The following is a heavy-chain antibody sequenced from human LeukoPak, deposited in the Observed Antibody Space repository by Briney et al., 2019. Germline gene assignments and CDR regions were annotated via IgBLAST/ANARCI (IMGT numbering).Heavy chain of an antibody. CDR3: ARRGASITIFGVVSHLVDP. D-gene: IGHD3-3*01. Sequence: PSQTLSLTCTVSGGSISSGGYYWSWIRQPPGKGLEWIGYIYHSGSTYYNPSLKSRVTISVDRSKNQFSLKLSSVTAADTAVYYCARRGASITIFGVVSHLVDPWGQGTLVTVSS. CDR2: IYHSGST. V-gene: IGHV4-30-2*01. J-gene: IGHJ5*02. CDR1: GGSISSGGYY.